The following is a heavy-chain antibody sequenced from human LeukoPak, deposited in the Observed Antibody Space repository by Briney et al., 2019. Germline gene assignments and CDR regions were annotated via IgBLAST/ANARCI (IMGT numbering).Heavy chain of an antibody. CDR1: GFTFSSYA. V-gene: IGHV3-30*02. D-gene: IGHD6-13*01. J-gene: IGHJ3*02. Sequence: PGGSLRLSCAVSGFTFSSYAIHWVRVAPGKGLEWGSFIRYDGSNEYYADSVKGRFAISRDNSKNTAYLQMNSLRGEDTAVYYCAKGRSSTSSLNALDIWGQGTLVTVSS. CDR3: AKGRSSTSSLNALDI. CDR2: IRYDGSNE.